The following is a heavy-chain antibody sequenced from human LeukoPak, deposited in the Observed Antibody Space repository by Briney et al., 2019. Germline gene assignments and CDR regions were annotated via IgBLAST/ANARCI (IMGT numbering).Heavy chain of an antibody. J-gene: IGHJ4*02. CDR2: ISYSGTT. Sequence: SETLSLTCTVSGASITTNNYYWGWIRRPPGQGLEWIASISYSGTTYYNPSLKSRVTISLDTSKNQFSLTLNSVTAADTAMYYCLKRDPGVGYFWGQGTLVTVSS. CDR3: LKRDPGVGYF. V-gene: IGHV4-39*01. CDR1: GASITTNNYY. D-gene: IGHD1-26*01.